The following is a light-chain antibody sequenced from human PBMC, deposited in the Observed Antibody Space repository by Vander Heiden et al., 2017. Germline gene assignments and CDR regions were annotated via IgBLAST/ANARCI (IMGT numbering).Light chain of an antibody. CDR3: QQYNNWPPYT. J-gene: IGKJ2*01. CDR1: QSVSSN. Sequence: EIVMTQSPATLSVSPGERATLSCRASQSVSSNLAWYQQKPGQAPRLLIYGASTRATGIPARFSGSGSGTEFTLTISSRQSKDFTVYYCQQYNNWPPYTFGQGTKLEIK. V-gene: IGKV3-15*01. CDR2: GAS.